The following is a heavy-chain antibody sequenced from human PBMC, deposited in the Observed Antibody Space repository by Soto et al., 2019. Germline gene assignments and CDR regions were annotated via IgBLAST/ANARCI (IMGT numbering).Heavy chain of an antibody. Sequence: TLSLTCAVSGGSIISGGYCWICMRQAPGRGLELIGYIYHSGSTYYNPSLKSRVTISVDRSKNQFSLKLSSVTAADTAVYYCARGGYSAGTRAYYYYGMDVWGQGTTVTVSS. CDR2: IYHSGST. V-gene: IGHV4-30-2*01. CDR3: ARGGYSAGTRAYYYYGMDV. D-gene: IGHD1-7*01. J-gene: IGHJ6*02. CDR1: GGSIISGGYC.